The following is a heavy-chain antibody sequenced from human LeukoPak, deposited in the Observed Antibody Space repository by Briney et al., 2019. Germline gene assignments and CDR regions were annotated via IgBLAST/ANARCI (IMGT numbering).Heavy chain of an antibody. CDR2: ISYDGSNK. CDR3: ARTAYDSSGYYFDY. Sequence: GGSLRLSCAASGFTFSTYGMRWVRQAPGKGLEWVAIISYDGSNKYYADSVKGRFTISRDNSKNTLYLQMNSLRAEDTAVYYCARTAYDSSGYYFDYWGQGTLVTVSS. CDR1: GFTFSTYG. J-gene: IGHJ4*02. V-gene: IGHV3-30*03. D-gene: IGHD3-22*01.